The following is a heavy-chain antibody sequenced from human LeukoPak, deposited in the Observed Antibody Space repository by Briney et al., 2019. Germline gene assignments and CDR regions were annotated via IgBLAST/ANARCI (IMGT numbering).Heavy chain of an antibody. Sequence: GGSLILSCAASGFTVSSNYMNWVRQAPGKGLEWVSVIYSDGYKNYADSVKGRFTISRDNSKNTPYLQMNSLRAEDTAVYYCGRDQTGLFDYWGQGTLVTVSS. CDR1: GFTVSSNY. J-gene: IGHJ4*02. CDR2: IYSDGYK. D-gene: IGHD7-27*01. CDR3: GRDQTGLFDY. V-gene: IGHV3-66*01.